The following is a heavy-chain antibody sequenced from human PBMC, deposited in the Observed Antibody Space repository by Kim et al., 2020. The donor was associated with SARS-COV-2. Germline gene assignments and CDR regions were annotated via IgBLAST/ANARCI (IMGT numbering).Heavy chain of an antibody. V-gene: IGHV4-34*01. J-gene: IGHJ4*02. Sequence: LSLTCAVYGGSFSGYYWSWIRQPPGKGLEWIGEINHSGSTNYNPSLKSRVTISVDTSKNQFSLKLSSVTAADTAVYYCARSIAAAGTFDYWGQGTLVTVSS. CDR1: GGSFSGYY. D-gene: IGHD6-13*01. CDR2: INHSGST. CDR3: ARSIAAAGTFDY.